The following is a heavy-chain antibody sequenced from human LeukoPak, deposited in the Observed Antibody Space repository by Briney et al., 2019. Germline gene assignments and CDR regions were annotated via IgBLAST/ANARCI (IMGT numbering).Heavy chain of an antibody. CDR2: ISSSSTTI. J-gene: IGHJ4*02. V-gene: IGHV3-48*02. CDR3: ARGQGGSSWFDY. Sequence: GGSLRLSCAASGFTFSSYSMNWVRQAPGKGLEWVSYISSSSTTIYYADSVQGRFTISRDNAKNSLYLQMNSLRDEDTAVYYCARGQGGSSWFDYWGQGALVTVSS. D-gene: IGHD6-13*01. CDR1: GFTFSSYS.